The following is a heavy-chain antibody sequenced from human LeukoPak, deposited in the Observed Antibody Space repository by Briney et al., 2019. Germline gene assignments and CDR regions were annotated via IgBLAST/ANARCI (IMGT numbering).Heavy chain of an antibody. D-gene: IGHD5-18*01. Sequence: GGPLRLSCAASGFTFSSYAMSWVRQAPGKGLEWVSAISGSGGSTYYADSVKGRFTISRDNSKNTLYLQMNSLRAEDTAVYYCAKSTRLYSYGANDYWGQGTLVTASS. CDR1: GFTFSSYA. J-gene: IGHJ4*02. CDR2: ISGSGGST. CDR3: AKSTRLYSYGANDY. V-gene: IGHV3-23*01.